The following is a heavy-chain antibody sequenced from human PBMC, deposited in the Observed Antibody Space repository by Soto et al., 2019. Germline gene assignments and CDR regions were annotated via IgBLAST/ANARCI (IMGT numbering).Heavy chain of an antibody. D-gene: IGHD2-2*01. CDR1: GGSISSSSYY. CDR2: IYYSGST. J-gene: IGHJ6*03. V-gene: IGHV4-39*01. CDR3: ARQGVRCSSTSCYWVDYYYYMDV. Sequence: SETLSLTCTVSGGSISSSSYYWGWIRQPPGKGLERIGSIYYSGSTYYNPSLKSRVTISVDTSKNQFSLKLSSVTAADTAVYYCARQGVRCSSTSCYWVDYYYYMDVWGKGTTVTVSS.